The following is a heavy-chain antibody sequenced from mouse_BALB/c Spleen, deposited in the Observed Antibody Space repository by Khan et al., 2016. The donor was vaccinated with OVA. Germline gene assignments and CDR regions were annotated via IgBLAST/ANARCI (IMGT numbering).Heavy chain of an antibody. V-gene: IGHV2-5*01. Sequence: QVQLKESGPGLVQPSQSLSITCTVSGFSLTSYGVHWVRQSPGKGLEWLGVIWRGGSTDYNAAFMSRLSITKDNSKSQVFFKMNSLQADDTAIYYSAKNRGKYGNYDYYAMDYWGQGTSVTVSS. CDR2: IWRGGST. CDR3: AKNRGKYGNYDYYAMDY. J-gene: IGHJ4*01. D-gene: IGHD2-1*01. CDR1: GFSLTSYG.